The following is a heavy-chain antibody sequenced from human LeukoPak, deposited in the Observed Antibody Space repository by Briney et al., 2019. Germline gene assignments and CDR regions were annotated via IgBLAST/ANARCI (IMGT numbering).Heavy chain of an antibody. J-gene: IGHJ4*02. CDR3: ARGPDSSGYDDY. D-gene: IGHD3-22*01. CDR2: TQFDGSNK. CDR1: GFTFSSFG. V-gene: IGHV3-30*02. Sequence: GGSLRLSCAASGFTFSSFGMHWVRQAPGKGLEWVAFTQFDGSNKYYADSVKGRLTISRDNSKNTLYLQMKSLRAEDTAVYYCARGPDSSGYDDYWGQGTLVTVSS.